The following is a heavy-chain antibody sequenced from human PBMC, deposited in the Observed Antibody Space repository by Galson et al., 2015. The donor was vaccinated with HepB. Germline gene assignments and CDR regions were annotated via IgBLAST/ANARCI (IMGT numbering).Heavy chain of an antibody. Sequence: QSGAEVKKPGESLRISCKGSGYSFTSYWISWVRQMPGKGLEWMGRIDPSDSYTNYSPSFQGHVTISADKSISTAYLQWSSLKASDTAMYYCARHRYCSGGSCYSGLGAFDIWGQGTMVTVSS. J-gene: IGHJ3*02. CDR2: IDPSDSYT. V-gene: IGHV5-10-1*01. CDR3: ARHRYCSGGSCYSGLGAFDI. CDR1: GYSFTSYW. D-gene: IGHD2-15*01.